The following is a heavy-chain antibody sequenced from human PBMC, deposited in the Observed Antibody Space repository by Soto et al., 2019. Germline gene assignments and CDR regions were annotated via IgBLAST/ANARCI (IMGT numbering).Heavy chain of an antibody. V-gene: IGHV1-18*01. CDR1: GYTFTSYT. CDR2: ISAYNGHT. CDR3: ARGRRRGTYYYDSSGYQYYYYYGMDV. D-gene: IGHD3-22*01. Sequence: ASVKVSCKASGYTFTSYTISWVRQAPGQGLEWMGWISAYNGHTNYAQKLQDRVIMTTDTTTNTAYMELRSLTSDDTAVYYCARGRRRGTYYYDSSGYQYYYYYGMDVWGQGTTVTVSS. J-gene: IGHJ6*02.